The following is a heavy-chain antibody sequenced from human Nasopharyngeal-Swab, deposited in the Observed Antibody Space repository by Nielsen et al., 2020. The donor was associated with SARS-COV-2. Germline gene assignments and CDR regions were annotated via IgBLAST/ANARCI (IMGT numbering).Heavy chain of an antibody. J-gene: IGHJ4*02. Sequence: GESLKISCAASGFTFSSYSMNWVRQAPGKGLEWVSSISSSSSYIYYADSVKGRFTISRDNAKNSLYLQMHRLRAEDTAVYYCARDGDYSGWELTDYWGQGTLVTVSS. CDR1: GFTFSSYS. D-gene: IGHD1-26*01. CDR3: ARDGDYSGWELTDY. V-gene: IGHV3-21*01. CDR2: ISSSSSYI.